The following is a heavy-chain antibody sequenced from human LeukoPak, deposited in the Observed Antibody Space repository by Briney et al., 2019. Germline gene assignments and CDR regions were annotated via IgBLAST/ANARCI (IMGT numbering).Heavy chain of an antibody. CDR2: INPNSGGT. Sequence: GASVKVSCKASGYTFTRYYMHWVRQAPGQGLEWMGWINPNSGGTNYAQEFQGRVTMTRDTSISTAYMELSRLRSDDTAVYYCARVVRAAAAPRSYFQHWGQGTLVTVSS. CDR3: ARVVRAAAAPRSYFQH. J-gene: IGHJ1*01. V-gene: IGHV1-2*02. CDR1: GYTFTRYY. D-gene: IGHD6-13*01.